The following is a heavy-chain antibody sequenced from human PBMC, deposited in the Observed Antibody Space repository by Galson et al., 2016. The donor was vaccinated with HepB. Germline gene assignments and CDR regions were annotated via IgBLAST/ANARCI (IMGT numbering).Heavy chain of an antibody. Sequence: SLRLSCAASEFTFSNYGMSWVRQAPGKGLDWVASISGSGGSTYYADSVKGRFTISRDNSRNTLYLQMNSLRVEDTAVYYCAKDSPGYGGYDWDYWGQGTLVTVSS. V-gene: IGHV3-23*01. CDR2: ISGSGGST. J-gene: IGHJ4*02. D-gene: IGHD5-12*01. CDR1: EFTFSNYG. CDR3: AKDSPGYGGYDWDY.